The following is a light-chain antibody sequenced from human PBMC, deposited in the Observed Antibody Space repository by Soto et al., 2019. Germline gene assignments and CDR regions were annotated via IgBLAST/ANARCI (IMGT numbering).Light chain of an antibody. Sequence: QSVLTQPPSASGSPGQYVTFSCTGTSSDVGGYNHVSWYQQHPGKAPRLLIYEVSKRPSGVPDRFSGSKSDNTASLTVSVLQAEDEADYYCRSYAGTPYDFGIGTKVTVL. V-gene: IGLV2-8*01. CDR1: SSDVGGYNH. CDR3: RSYAGTPYD. J-gene: IGLJ1*01. CDR2: EVS.